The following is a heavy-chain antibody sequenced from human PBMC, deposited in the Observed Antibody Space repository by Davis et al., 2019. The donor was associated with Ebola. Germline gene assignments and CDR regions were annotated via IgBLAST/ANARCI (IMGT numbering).Heavy chain of an antibody. D-gene: IGHD3-3*01. J-gene: IGHJ6*02. CDR1: GFTFSSYG. CDR3: ARGPKGVVTARDYYYGMDV. CDR2: ISYDGSNK. Sequence: PGGSLRLSCAASGFTFSSYGMHWVRQAPGKGLEWVAVISYDGSNKYYADSVKGRFTISRDNSKNTLYLQMNSLRAEDTAVYYCARGPKGVVTARDYYYGMDVWGQGTTVTVSS. V-gene: IGHV3-30*03.